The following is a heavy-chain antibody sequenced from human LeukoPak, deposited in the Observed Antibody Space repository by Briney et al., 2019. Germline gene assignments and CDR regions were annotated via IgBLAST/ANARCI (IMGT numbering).Heavy chain of an antibody. CDR2: LSGSGAGT. Sequence: GGSLRLSCAASGFTFSSYAMHWVRQAPGKGLEWVATLSGSGAGTYYSDSVQGRFTISRDNSKRTLFLQMNSLRAEDTAVYYCARDPAPNPLDYWGQGTLVTVSS. CDR1: GFTFSSYA. J-gene: IGHJ4*02. CDR3: ARDPAPNPLDY. V-gene: IGHV3-23*01.